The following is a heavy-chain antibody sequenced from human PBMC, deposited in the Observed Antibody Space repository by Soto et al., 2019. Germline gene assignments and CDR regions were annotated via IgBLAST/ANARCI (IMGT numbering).Heavy chain of an antibody. CDR3: AKVPTGEMGTVFQAFDI. D-gene: IGHD1-1*01. CDR2: ISHSGSST. V-gene: IGHV3-23*01. CDR1: GFTLSNYA. Sequence: ELQVLESGGGLVQPGGSLRLSCAASGFTLSNYAMSWVRQAPGQGLEWVSSISHSGSSTYYADSVKGRFTISRDNSKNTLDLQMSTLRGEDTAVYYCAKVPTGEMGTVFQAFDIWGQGTMVTVSS. J-gene: IGHJ3*02.